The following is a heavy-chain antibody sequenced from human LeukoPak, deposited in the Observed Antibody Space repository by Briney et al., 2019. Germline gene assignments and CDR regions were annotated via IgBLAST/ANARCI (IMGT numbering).Heavy chain of an antibody. CDR3: AREPTTRFLEWILDY. CDR2: ISSSSSYI. V-gene: IGHV3-21*01. Sequence: GGSLRLSCAASGFTFSSYSMNWVRQAPGKGLEWVSSISSSSSYIYYADSVKGRFTISRDNAKNSLYLQMNSLRAEDTAVYYCAREPTTRFLEWILDYWGQGTLVTVSS. CDR1: GFTFSSYS. D-gene: IGHD3-3*01. J-gene: IGHJ4*02.